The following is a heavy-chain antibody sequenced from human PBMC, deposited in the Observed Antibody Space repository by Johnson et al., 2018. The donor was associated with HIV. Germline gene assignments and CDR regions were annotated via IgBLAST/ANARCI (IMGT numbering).Heavy chain of an antibody. CDR3: ARIRVAVITEVGAFDI. D-gene: IGHD3-22*01. CDR2: ISRSGTTI. J-gene: IGHJ3*02. Sequence: WIRQAPGKGLEWISYISRSGTTIYYADSVKGRFTISRDNSKNTLYLQMNSLRTEDTAVYYCARIRVAVITEVGAFDIWGQGTMVTVSS. V-gene: IGHV3-11*04.